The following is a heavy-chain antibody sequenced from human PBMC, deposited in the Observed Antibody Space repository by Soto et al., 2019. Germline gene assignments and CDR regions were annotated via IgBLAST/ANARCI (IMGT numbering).Heavy chain of an antibody. J-gene: IGHJ6*02. CDR2: VYWDDDK. CDR1: GLSLSTIGEG. D-gene: IGHD2-21*01. Sequence: QITLKESGPTLVKPTQTLTLTCTFSGLSLSTIGEGVGWIRQPPGKALEWLALVYWDDDKRYSPSLKSRLTITTDTSVNQVVLTMTNMGPVDTATYYCVQTRCGGAGLQSYSSHSYYGLDVWGQGTTVTVSS. CDR3: VQTRCGGAGLQSYSSHSYYGLDV. V-gene: IGHV2-5*02.